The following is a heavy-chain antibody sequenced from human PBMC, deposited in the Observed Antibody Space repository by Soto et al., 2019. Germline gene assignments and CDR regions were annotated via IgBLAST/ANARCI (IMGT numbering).Heavy chain of an antibody. J-gene: IGHJ4*02. CDR1: GGSISSSNYY. Sequence: QLQLQESGPGLVKPSETLSLTCTVSGGSISSSNYYWGWIRQPPGKRLEWIGRTHYSGSTYYNSSLKSRVTISVATSKNQCSLKVTSVTAADTAVYYCATLPHYGDPKAGGWGQGTLVTVSS. CDR2: THYSGST. V-gene: IGHV4-39*01. CDR3: ATLPHYGDPKAGG. D-gene: IGHD4-17*01.